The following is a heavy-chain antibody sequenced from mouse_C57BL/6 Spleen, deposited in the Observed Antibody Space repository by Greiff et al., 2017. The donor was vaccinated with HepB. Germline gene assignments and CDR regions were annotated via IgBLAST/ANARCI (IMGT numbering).Heavy chain of an antibody. V-gene: IGHV1-26*01. CDR1: GYTFTDYY. J-gene: IGHJ4*01. D-gene: IGHD3-3*01. Sequence: EVQLQQSGPELVKPGASVKISCKASGYTFTDYYMNWVKQSHGKSLEWIGDINPNNGGTSYNQKFKGKATLTVDKSSSTAYMELRSLTSEDSAVYYCARARDDAMDDWGQGTSVTVSS. CDR3: ARARDDAMDD. CDR2: INPNNGGT.